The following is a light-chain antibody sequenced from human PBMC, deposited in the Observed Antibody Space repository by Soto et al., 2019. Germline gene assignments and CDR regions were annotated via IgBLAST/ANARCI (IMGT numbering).Light chain of an antibody. CDR1: QTVRSNY. V-gene: IGKV3-20*01. CDR2: NAS. Sequence: EFELTQSPGTLSLSVGDRATLSCRASQTVRSNYLAWYQKKPGQAPRLLIYNASRKESGIPDSFSGGGSGTEFTLTISRLQPEDFAMYYCQQYSSYPVTFGLGTKVEIK. J-gene: IGKJ4*01. CDR3: QQYSSYPVT.